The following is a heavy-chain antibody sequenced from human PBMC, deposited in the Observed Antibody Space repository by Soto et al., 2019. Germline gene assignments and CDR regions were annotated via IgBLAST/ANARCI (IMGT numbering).Heavy chain of an antibody. CDR1: GFTFTRYS. J-gene: IGHJ4*02. Sequence: EVQLVESGGGLVKPGGSLRLSCAASGFTFTRYSMNCVRQAPGKGLEWVSSISSTTNYIYYGDSLKGRFTISRDNATNSLYLEMNSLRAEDTAVYYCARESEDLTSNFDYWGQGTLVTVSS. CDR3: ARESEDLTSNFDY. CDR2: ISSTTNYI. V-gene: IGHV3-21*06.